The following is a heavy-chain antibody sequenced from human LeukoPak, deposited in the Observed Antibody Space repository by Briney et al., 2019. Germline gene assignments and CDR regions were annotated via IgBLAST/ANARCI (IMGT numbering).Heavy chain of an antibody. Sequence: SETLSLTCTVSGGSISSYYWSWIRQPAGKGLEWIGGISTSGSTNYNPSLKSRVTISVDTSKNQFSLKLSSVTAADTAVYYCARGTYYYGSGSYSTRTYFDYWGQGTLVTVSS. CDR3: ARGTYYYGSGSYSTRTYFDY. CDR2: ISTSGST. V-gene: IGHV4-4*07. CDR1: GGSISSYY. J-gene: IGHJ4*02. D-gene: IGHD3-10*01.